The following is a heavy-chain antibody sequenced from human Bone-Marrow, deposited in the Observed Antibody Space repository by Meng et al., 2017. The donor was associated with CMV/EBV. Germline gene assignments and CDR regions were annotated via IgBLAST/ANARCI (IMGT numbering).Heavy chain of an antibody. CDR3: ARSGSYFHQFDY. Sequence: SVKVSCKASGGTFSSYTISWVRQAPGQGLEWMGRIIPILGIANYAQKFQGRVTITADKSTSTGYMELSSLRSEDKAVYYCARSGSYFHQFDYWGQGTLVTVSS. J-gene: IGHJ4*02. D-gene: IGHD1-26*01. CDR1: GGTFSSYT. CDR2: IIPILGIA. V-gene: IGHV1-69*02.